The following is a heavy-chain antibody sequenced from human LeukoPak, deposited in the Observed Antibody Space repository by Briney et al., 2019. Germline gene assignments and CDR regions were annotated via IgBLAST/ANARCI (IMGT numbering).Heavy chain of an antibody. D-gene: IGHD3-3*01. CDR2: IIPILGIA. CDR1: GGTFSTYT. Sequence: GASVKVSCKASGGTFSTYTISWVRQAPGQRLEWMGGIIPILGIANYAQKFQGRVTITADKSTSTAYMELSSLRSEDIAVYYCARGGITIFGVGNYYYYGRDVWGQGTTVTVSS. CDR3: ARGGITIFGVGNYYYYGRDV. J-gene: IGHJ6*02. V-gene: IGHV1-69*10.